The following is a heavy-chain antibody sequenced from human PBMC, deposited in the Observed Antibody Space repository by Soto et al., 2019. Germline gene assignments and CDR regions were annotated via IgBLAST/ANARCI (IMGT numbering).Heavy chain of an antibody. CDR1: GFTFTSSA. V-gene: IGHV1-58*01. Sequence: QMQLVQSGPEVKKPGTSVKVSCKASGFTFTSSAVQWVRQARGQRLEWIGWIVVGSGNTNYAQKFQERVTITRDMSTSTAYMELSSLMSEDTAVYYCAADAKGYCSGGSCFHYYYYGMDVWGQGTTVTVSS. CDR3: AADAKGYCSGGSCFHYYYYGMDV. CDR2: IVVGSGNT. D-gene: IGHD2-15*01. J-gene: IGHJ6*02.